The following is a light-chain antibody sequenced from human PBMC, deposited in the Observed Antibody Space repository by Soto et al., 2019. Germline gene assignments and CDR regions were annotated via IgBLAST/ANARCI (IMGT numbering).Light chain of an antibody. CDR1: QSVSSY. V-gene: IGKV3-11*01. Sequence: EIVLTQSPATLSLSPGERATLSCRASQSVSSYLAWYQQKPGQAPRLLSYDASNGATGIPARFSGSGSGTDFALTISSLEPEYFAVYYWQQRSNWWTFGQGTKVEIK. CDR2: DAS. CDR3: QQRSNWWT. J-gene: IGKJ1*01.